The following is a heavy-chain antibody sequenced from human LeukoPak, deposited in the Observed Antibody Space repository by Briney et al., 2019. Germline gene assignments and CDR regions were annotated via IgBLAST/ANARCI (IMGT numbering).Heavy chain of an antibody. J-gene: IGHJ3*02. Sequence: GGSLRLSCAASGFTFSSCDMNWVRQAPGKGLKWVSYISRSGSTIYYADSVKGRFPISRDNAKNSLYLQMNSLRVEDTAVYYCARGRPGAFDIWGQGTMVTVSS. CDR2: ISRSGSTI. CDR1: GFTFSSCD. CDR3: ARGRPGAFDI. V-gene: IGHV3-48*03.